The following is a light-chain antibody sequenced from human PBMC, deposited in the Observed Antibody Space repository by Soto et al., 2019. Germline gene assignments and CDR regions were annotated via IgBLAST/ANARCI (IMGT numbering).Light chain of an antibody. CDR3: HSYTSSSTYV. J-gene: IGLJ1*01. Sequence: QSALTQPASVSGSPGQSITISCTGTSNDVGGYNYVSWYQQHPGKAPKLMTYDVSNRPSGVSNRFSGSKSGNTASLTISGLQAEDEADYYCHSYTSSSTYVFGTGTKLTVL. CDR1: SNDVGGYNY. V-gene: IGLV2-14*01. CDR2: DVS.